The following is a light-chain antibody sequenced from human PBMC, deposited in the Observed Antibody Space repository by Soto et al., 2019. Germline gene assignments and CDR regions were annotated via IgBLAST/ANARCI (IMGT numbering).Light chain of an antibody. V-gene: IGKV1-5*03. J-gene: IGKJ1*01. CDR2: KAS. CDR1: QSISSW. CDR3: QQYTSHSWT. Sequence: DIQMTQSPSTLSASVGDRVTITCRASQSISSWLAWYQQKPGKAPKLLMYKASSLERGVPSRFSGSGSGTEFRLPVSSLQPDDFATDCCQQYTSHSWTFGQGTKVDIK.